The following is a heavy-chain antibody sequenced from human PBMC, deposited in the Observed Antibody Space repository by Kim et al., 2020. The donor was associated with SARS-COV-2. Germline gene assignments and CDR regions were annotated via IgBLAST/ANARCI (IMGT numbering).Heavy chain of an antibody. CDR3: ARDFGVLVETAMAGSY. V-gene: IGHV3-33*01. D-gene: IGHD5-18*01. CDR2: ICYDGSNK. J-gene: IGHJ4*02. CDR1: GFTFSSYG. Sequence: GGSLRLSCAASGFTFSSYGMHWVRQAPGKGLEWVAVICYDGSNKYYADSVKGRFTISRDNSKNTLYLQMNSLRAEDTAVYYCARDFGVLVETAMAGSYWGQGTLVTVSS.